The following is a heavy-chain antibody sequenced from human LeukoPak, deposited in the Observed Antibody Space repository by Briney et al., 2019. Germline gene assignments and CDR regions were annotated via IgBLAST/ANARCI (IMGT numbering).Heavy chain of an antibody. Sequence: ASVKVSCKASGYTFTDYYIHWVRQAPGQGLEWVGWINPYSGGTNYAEKFQGRVTMTRDTSITTAYMELSSVRSDDTAIYYCATLRRSGWYIGDWGQGTLVTVSS. CDR1: GYTFTDYY. V-gene: IGHV1-2*02. CDR2: INPYSGGT. CDR3: ATLRRSGWYIGD. J-gene: IGHJ4*02. D-gene: IGHD6-19*01.